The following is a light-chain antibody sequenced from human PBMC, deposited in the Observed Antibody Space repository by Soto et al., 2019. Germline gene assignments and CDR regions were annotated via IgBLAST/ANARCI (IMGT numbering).Light chain of an antibody. CDR3: QQYYSTPPT. CDR2: WAS. Sequence: DIVMTQSPDSLAVSLGERTTINCKSSQNVLYSSNNKNYLAWYQQKSEQPPKLLIYWASTRESGVPDRFSGSGSGTDFTLTISSLQAEDVAVYYCQQYYSTPPTFGPGTKVHIK. J-gene: IGKJ3*01. CDR1: QNVLYSSNNKNY. V-gene: IGKV4-1*01.